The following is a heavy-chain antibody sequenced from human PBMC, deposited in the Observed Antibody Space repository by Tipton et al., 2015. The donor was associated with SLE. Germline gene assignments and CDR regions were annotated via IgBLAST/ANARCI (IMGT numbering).Heavy chain of an antibody. CDR1: GYTFYIYG. Sequence: QSGAEVKKPGAPVKVSCKASGYTFYIYGITWVRQAPGQGLEWMGWISAYNGNTNYAQKLQGRVTMTTDTSTRTAYMELRSLRTDEPAVYFCAREGEAVAGTGAFDIWGQGTMVTVSS. J-gene: IGHJ3*02. CDR2: ISAYNGNT. V-gene: IGHV1-18*01. CDR3: AREGEAVAGTGAFDI. D-gene: IGHD6-19*01.